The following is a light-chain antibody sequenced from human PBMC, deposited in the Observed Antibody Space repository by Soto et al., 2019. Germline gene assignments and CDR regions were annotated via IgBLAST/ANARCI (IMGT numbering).Light chain of an antibody. CDR1: SSDVGGYNY. Sequence: QSVLTRPASVSGSPGQSIAISRTGTSSDVGGYNYVSWYQQLPGKAPKLLISEVSNRPSGVSHRFSGSKSGNTASLTISGLQAEDEADYYCSSYRTGGPFVFGTGTKVTVL. CDR2: EVS. J-gene: IGLJ1*01. V-gene: IGLV2-14*01. CDR3: SSYRTGGPFV.